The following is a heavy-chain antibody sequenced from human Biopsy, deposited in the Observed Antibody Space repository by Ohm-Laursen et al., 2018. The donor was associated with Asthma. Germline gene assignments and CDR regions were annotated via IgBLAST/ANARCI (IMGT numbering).Heavy chain of an antibody. CDR1: GYTFIGFP. CDR2: INPNSGGT. J-gene: IGHJ5*02. CDR3: ARGQKSAGDRWFDP. Sequence: SSVKVSCKASGYTFIGFPIHWLRQAPGQGLEWMGRINPNSGGTNYAQKFQGRVTMTRDTSISTAYMEVSRLRSDDTAVYYCARGQKSAGDRWFDPWGQGTLVTVSS. V-gene: IGHV1-2*06. D-gene: IGHD6-13*01.